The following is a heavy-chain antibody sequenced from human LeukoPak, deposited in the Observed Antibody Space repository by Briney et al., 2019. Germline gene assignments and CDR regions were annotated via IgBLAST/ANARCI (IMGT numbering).Heavy chain of an antibody. V-gene: IGHV3-23*01. Sequence: GGSLRLSCAASRFTFGSYAMSWVRQAPGKGLEWVSAISGSGGSTYYADSVKGRFTISRDNSKNTLYLQMNSLRAEDTAVYYCAKDGIAVAGTDYWGQGTLVTVSS. CDR1: RFTFGSYA. J-gene: IGHJ4*02. CDR3: AKDGIAVAGTDY. CDR2: ISGSGGST. D-gene: IGHD6-19*01.